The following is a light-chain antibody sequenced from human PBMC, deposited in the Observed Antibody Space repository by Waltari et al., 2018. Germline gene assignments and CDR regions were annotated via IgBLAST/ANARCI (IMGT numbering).Light chain of an antibody. CDR1: RSNIGPNI. CDR2: TDG. Sequence: SVLTQPPSASGTPGQRVPISCFGSRSNIGPNILNWYQKVPGAAPKLLIYTDGRRPSGVPDRFSGSRSGTSASLAIRGLQSEDEADYYCSAWDDRLKGYVFGTGTKVTVL. V-gene: IGLV1-44*01. CDR3: SAWDDRLKGYV. J-gene: IGLJ1*01.